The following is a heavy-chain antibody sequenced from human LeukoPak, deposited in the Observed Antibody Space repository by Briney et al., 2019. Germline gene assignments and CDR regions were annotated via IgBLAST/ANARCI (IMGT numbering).Heavy chain of an antibody. D-gene: IGHD3-3*01. V-gene: IGHV4-39*01. Sequence: SETLSLTCTVSGGSISSSSYYWGWIRQPAGKGLEWIGSIYYSGSTYYNPSLKSRVTISVDTSKSQFSLKLSSVTAADTAVYYCARGSYYDFWSGSLGWFDPWGQGTLVTVSS. CDR1: GGSISSSSYY. CDR2: IYYSGST. J-gene: IGHJ5*02. CDR3: ARGSYYDFWSGSLGWFDP.